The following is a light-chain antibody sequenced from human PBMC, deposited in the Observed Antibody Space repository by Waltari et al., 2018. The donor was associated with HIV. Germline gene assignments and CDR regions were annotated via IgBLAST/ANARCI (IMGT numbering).Light chain of an antibody. V-gene: IGLV4-69*02. CDR3: QTWATGIQV. Sequence: HLVVTQSPSASASLGASVKLTFTLRSGHSSHAIVSPQQQPEKGPRYLMKLNSDGSHNKGDGIPDRFSGSSSGAERYLTISSLQSEDEADYYCQTWATGIQVFGGGTKLTVL. CDR2: LNSDGSH. J-gene: IGLJ3*02. CDR1: SGHSSHA.